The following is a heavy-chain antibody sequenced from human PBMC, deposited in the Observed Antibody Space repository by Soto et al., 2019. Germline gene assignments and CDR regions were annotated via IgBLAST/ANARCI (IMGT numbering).Heavy chain of an antibody. CDR1: GFTFSIHG. D-gene: IGHD5-18*01. Sequence: GGSLRLSCAASGFTFSIHGMHWVRQAPGKGLEWVAVIWYDGSNKYYGDSVKGRFIGSRDNSRNTLYLQMNSLRAEDMAVYYCARDTGAAMTYGMDVWGQGTMVTVSS. V-gene: IGHV3-33*01. CDR2: IWYDGSNK. J-gene: IGHJ6*02. CDR3: ARDTGAAMTYGMDV.